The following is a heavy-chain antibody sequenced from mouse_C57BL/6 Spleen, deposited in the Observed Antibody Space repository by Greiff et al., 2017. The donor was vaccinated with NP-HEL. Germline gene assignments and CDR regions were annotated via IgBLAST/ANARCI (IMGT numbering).Heavy chain of an antibody. CDR3: TRGLYDYDGYFDY. CDR1: GFTFSSYA. Sequence: EVKVVESGEGLVKPGGSLKLSCAASGFTFSSYAMSWVRQTPEKRLEWVAYISSGGDYIYYADTVKGRFTISRDNARNTLYLQMSSLKSEDTAMYYCTRGLYDYDGYFDYWGQGTTLTVSS. CDR2: ISSGGDYI. V-gene: IGHV5-9-1*02. J-gene: IGHJ2*01. D-gene: IGHD2-4*01.